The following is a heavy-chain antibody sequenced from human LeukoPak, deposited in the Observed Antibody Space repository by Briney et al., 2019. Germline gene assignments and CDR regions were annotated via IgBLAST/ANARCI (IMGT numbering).Heavy chain of an antibody. CDR3: ARDPYHYYDSSGYLGGYNWFDP. CDR2: ISYDGSNK. J-gene: IGHJ5*02. CDR1: GFTFSSYA. D-gene: IGHD3-22*01. V-gene: IGHV3-30-3*01. Sequence: EGSLRLSCAASGFTFSSYAMHWVRQAPGKGLEWVAVISYDGSNKYYADSVKGRFTISRDNSKNTLYLQMNSLRAEDTAVYYCARDPYHYYDSSGYLGGYNWFDPWGQGTLVTVSS.